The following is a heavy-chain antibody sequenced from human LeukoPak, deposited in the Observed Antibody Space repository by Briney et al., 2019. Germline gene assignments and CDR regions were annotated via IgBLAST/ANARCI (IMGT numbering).Heavy chain of an antibody. CDR2: IYTSGST. D-gene: IGHD3-22*01. J-gene: IGHJ1*01. V-gene: IGHV4-4*07. Sequence: SETLSLTCTVSGGSISSYYWSWIRQPAGKGLEWIGRIYTSGSTNYNPSLKSRVTMSVDTSKNQFSLKLTSVTAADTAVYYCVTPGSSGYYPHWGQGSLVTVSS. CDR1: GGSISSYY. CDR3: VTPGSSGYYPH.